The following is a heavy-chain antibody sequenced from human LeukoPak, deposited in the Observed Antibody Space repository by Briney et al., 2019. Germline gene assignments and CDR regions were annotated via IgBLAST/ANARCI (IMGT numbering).Heavy chain of an antibody. CDR2: IYPRDGST. J-gene: IGHJ4*02. Sequence: ASVKFSCKASGYTFTSNYIHWVRQAPGQGLEWMGMIYPRDGSTSYAQKFQGRVTVTRDTSTSTVHMELSGLRSEDTAVYYCARDQEGFDYWGQGTLVTVSP. CDR3: ARDQEGFDY. V-gene: IGHV1-46*01. CDR1: GYTFTSNY.